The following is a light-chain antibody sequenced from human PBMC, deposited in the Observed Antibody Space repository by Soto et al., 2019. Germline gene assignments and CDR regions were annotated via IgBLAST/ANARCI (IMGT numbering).Light chain of an antibody. Sequence: DIQMTQSPSPLSASVGDRVTITCRASQSMSSWLAWSQQEPGQAPKLLIYKASTLQSGVPSRFSGSGSGTEFTLTIRSLQPDDFATYYCQQYNSYPWTFGQGNQVESK. J-gene: IGKJ1*01. CDR2: KAS. V-gene: IGKV1-5*03. CDR3: QQYNSYPWT. CDR1: QSMSSW.